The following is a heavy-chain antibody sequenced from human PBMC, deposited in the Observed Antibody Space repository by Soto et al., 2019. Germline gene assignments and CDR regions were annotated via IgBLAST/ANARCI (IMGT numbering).Heavy chain of an antibody. CDR1: GGSISSYY. V-gene: IGHV4-59*01. J-gene: IGHJ5*02. CDR3: AKTAGYDYVWGSSGLDP. Sequence: SETLSLTCTVSGGSISSYYWSWIRQPPGKGLEWIGYIYYSGSTNYNPSLKSRVTISVDTSKNQFSLKLSSVTAEDTAVYYCAKTAGYDYVWGSSGLDPWGQGALVTVSS. D-gene: IGHD3-16*01. CDR2: IYYSGST.